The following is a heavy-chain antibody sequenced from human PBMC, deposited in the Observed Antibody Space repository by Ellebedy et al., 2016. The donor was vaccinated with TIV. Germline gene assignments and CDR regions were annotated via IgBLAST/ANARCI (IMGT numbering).Heavy chain of an antibody. J-gene: IGHJ4*02. CDR1: GGSISSYY. D-gene: IGHD3-22*01. CDR3: ARQYNYGTSGYYVDY. CDR2: IYHNGNT. Sequence: MPGGSLRLSCTVSGGSISSYYWTWIRQPPGKGLEWIGYIYHNGNTNYNPSLKSRVTISVDTFKNQFSLKLSSVTAADTAVYYCARQYNYGTSGYYVDYWGQGTLLTVSS. V-gene: IGHV4-59*08.